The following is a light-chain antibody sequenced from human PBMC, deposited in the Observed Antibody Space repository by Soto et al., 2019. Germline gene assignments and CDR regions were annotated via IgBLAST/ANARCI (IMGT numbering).Light chain of an antibody. J-gene: IGKJ1*01. Sequence: EIVLTQSPATLSLSPGERATLSCRASQSVSSYLAWYQQKPGQAPRLLIYDASNRATGIPARFSGSGSGTDFTLTISSLEPEDFAVYYCQQRSNGWTVGQGTKVDIK. V-gene: IGKV3-11*01. CDR2: DAS. CDR1: QSVSSY. CDR3: QQRSNGWT.